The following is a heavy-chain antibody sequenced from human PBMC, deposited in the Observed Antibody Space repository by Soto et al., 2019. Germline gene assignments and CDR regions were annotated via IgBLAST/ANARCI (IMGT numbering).Heavy chain of an antibody. Sequence: PLEILSLTCTVSGGSLRGNSCYWSWIRQSPGKGLEWIGYTYYSGSTNYNHSLNSRVTISVDMSQNKFSLKLSSVTAADTAVYYCARTYSSSWSPFDYWGQGTLVTVSS. CDR3: ARTYSSSWSPFDY. CDR2: TYYSGST. D-gene: IGHD6-13*01. CDR1: GGSLRGNSCY. J-gene: IGHJ4*02. V-gene: IGHV4-61*01.